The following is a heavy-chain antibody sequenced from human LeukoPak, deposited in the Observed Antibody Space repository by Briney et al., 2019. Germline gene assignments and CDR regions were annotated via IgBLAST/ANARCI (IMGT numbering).Heavy chain of an antibody. D-gene: IGHD3-22*01. Sequence: GSVKVSCKASEYTFTSYDINWVRQATGQGLEWMGWMNPNSGNTGYAQKFQGRVTMTRNTSISTAYMELSSLRSEDTAVYYCAAHYYDSSANTERDYWGQGTLVTVSS. CDR2: MNPNSGNT. V-gene: IGHV1-8*01. CDR1: EYTFTSYD. CDR3: AAHYYDSSANTERDY. J-gene: IGHJ4*02.